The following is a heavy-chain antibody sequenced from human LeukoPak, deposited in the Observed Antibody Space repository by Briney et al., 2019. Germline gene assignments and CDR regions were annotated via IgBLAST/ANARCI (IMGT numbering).Heavy chain of an antibody. J-gene: IGHJ4*02. CDR1: GGSISSYY. CDR3: ARDTGKLDY. V-gene: IGHV4-59*01. D-gene: IGHD2-8*02. Sequence: PSETLSLTCTVSGGSISSYYWSWIRQPPGKGLEWIGYIYYSGSTNYNPSLKSRVTIPVDTSKNQFSLKLSSVTAADTAVYYCARDTGKLDYWGQGTLVTVSS. CDR2: IYYSGST.